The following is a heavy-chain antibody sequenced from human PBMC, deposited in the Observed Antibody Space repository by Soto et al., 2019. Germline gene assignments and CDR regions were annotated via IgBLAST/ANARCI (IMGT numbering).Heavy chain of an antibody. CDR2: ISGSGGST. Sequence: GGSLRLSCAASGFTFSSYAMSWVRQAPGKGLEWVSAISGSGGSTYYADSVKGRFTISRDNSKNTLYLQMNSLRAEDTAVYYCAKECCYYGSGSYYKWGYYYMDVWGKGTTVTVSS. D-gene: IGHD3-10*01. CDR1: GFTFSSYA. V-gene: IGHV3-23*01. J-gene: IGHJ6*03. CDR3: AKECCYYGSGSYYKWGYYYMDV.